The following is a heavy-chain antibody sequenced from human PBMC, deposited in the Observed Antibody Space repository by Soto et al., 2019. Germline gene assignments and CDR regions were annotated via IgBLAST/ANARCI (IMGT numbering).Heavy chain of an antibody. V-gene: IGHV4-31*03. Sequence: SETLSLTCTVSGGSISSGGYYWSWIRQHPGKGLEWIGYIYYSGSTYYNPSLKSRVTISVDISKNQFSLRLTSVTAADTAVYYCARYNAASGTYYFDYWGQGALVTVSS. D-gene: IGHD6-13*01. J-gene: IGHJ4*02. CDR1: GGSISSGGYY. CDR3: ARYNAASGTYYFDY. CDR2: IYYSGST.